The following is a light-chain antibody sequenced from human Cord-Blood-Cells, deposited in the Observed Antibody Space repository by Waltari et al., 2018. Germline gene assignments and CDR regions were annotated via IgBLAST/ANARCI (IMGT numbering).Light chain of an antibody. Sequence: DILLTQSPSTLSASPGERATLSCRASQSVSSNLAWDQQNPGQAPRLRIYGASTRATGIPARFSGSGSGTEFTLTISSLQSEDFAVYYCQQYNNWPPLTFGGGTKVEIK. CDR1: QSVSSN. CDR2: GAS. V-gene: IGKV3-15*01. J-gene: IGKJ4*01. CDR3: QQYNNWPPLT.